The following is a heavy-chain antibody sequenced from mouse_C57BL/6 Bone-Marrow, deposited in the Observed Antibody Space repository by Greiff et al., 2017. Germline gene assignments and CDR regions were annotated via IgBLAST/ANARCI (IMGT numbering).Heavy chain of an antibody. CDR1: GYTFTSYW. Sequence: QVQLQQPGAELVKPGASVKLSCKASGYTFTSYWMHWVKQRPGQGLEWIGMIHPNSGSTNYNEKFKSKATLTVDKSSSTAYMQLSSLTSEDSAVYYCASLSTMVKLAYWGQGTLVTVSA. J-gene: IGHJ3*01. D-gene: IGHD2-2*01. CDR3: ASLSTMVKLAY. V-gene: IGHV1-64*01. CDR2: IHPNSGST.